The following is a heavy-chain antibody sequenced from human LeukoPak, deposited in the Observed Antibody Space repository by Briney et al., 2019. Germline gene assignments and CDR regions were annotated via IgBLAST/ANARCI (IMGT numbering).Heavy chain of an antibody. V-gene: IGHV3-30*14. CDR3: ARAVPVAVFYFDY. J-gene: IGHJ4*02. CDR2: ISYDGSNK. Sequence: PGGSLRLSCAASGFTFSGYPMHWVRQAPGKGLEWVAVISYDGSNKHYADSVKGRFTVSRDNSKNTLYLQMKSLRAEDAAVYYCARAVPVAVFYFDYWGQGTLVTVSS. D-gene: IGHD2-2*01. CDR1: GFTFSGYP.